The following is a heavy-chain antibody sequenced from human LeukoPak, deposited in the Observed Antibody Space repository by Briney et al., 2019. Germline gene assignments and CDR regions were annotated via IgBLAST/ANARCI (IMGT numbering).Heavy chain of an antibody. CDR1: GGXISSYY. Sequence: SETLSLTCTVSGGXISSYYCSWIRQPPGKGLEWIVYIYDSGSTNYNRSLKSRVTIPVDTSKNQFSLKLSSVTAADTAVYYCARGGSGYDSFYYYGMDVWGQGTTVTVSS. CDR2: IYDSGST. J-gene: IGHJ6*02. CDR3: ARGGSGYDSFYYYGMDV. D-gene: IGHD5-12*01. V-gene: IGHV4-59*01.